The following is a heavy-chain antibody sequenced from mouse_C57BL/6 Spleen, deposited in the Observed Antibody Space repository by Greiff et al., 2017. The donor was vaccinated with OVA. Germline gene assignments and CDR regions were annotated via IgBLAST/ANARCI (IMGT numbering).Heavy chain of an antibody. CDR1: GYTFTDYA. D-gene: IGHD1-1*01. CDR3: GYGSSPYWYVDV. J-gene: IGHJ1*03. V-gene: IGHV1-67*01. CDR2: ISTYYGDA. Sequence: QVQLQQSGPELVRPGVSVKISCKGSGYTFTDYAMHWVKQSHATSLEWIGVISTYYGDASYNQKFKDKATMTVDKSSSTAYMELARLTSEDSAVYYCGYGSSPYWYVDVWGTGTTVTVSS.